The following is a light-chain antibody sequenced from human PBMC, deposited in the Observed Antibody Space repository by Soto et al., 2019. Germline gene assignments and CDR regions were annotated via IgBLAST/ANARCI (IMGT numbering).Light chain of an antibody. CDR2: EDS. J-gene: IGLJ2*01. CDR3: CSYAGGPIL. Sequence: QSALTQPAAVSGSRGQSITISCTGTSGDIGSYNLVSWYQQYSGKAPRLMIYEDSKRPSGISDRFSGSKSGNTASLTISGLQAEDEANYYCCSYAGGPILFGGGTKLTVL. V-gene: IGLV2-23*01. CDR1: SGDIGSYNL.